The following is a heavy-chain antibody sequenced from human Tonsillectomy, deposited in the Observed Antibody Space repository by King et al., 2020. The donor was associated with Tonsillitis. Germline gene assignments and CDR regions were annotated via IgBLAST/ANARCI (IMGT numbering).Heavy chain of an antibody. CDR2: INPSGDST. J-gene: IGHJ6*03. CDR1: GYTFTSYY. Sequence: QLVQSGAEVKKPGASVKVSCKASGYTFTSYYMHWVRQAPGQGLEWMGIINPSGDSTSYAQKFQGRVTMTRDTSTSTVYMGLSSLRSEDTAVYYCATAITMVRGVIISSKYMDVWGKGTTVTVSS. V-gene: IGHV1-46*01. CDR3: ATAITMVRGVIISSKYMDV. D-gene: IGHD3-10*01.